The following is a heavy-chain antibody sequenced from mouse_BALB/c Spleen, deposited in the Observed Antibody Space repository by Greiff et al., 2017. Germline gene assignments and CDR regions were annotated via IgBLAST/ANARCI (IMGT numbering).Heavy chain of an antibody. CDR1: GYTFTSYW. Sequence: QVQLQQPGAELVKPGASVKLSCIASGYTFTSYWMHWVKQRPGQGLEWIGEINPSNGRTNYNEKFKSKATLTVDKSSSTAYMQLSSLTSEDSAVYYCAREEEYGNRYAMDYWGQGTSVTGSS. CDR3: AREEEYGNRYAMDY. V-gene: IGHV1S81*02. D-gene: IGHD2-10*02. CDR2: INPSNGRT. J-gene: IGHJ4*01.